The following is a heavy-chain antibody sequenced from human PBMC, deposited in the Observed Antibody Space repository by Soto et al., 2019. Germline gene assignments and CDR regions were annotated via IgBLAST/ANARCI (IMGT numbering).Heavy chain of an antibody. V-gene: IGHV3-48*01. CDR2: ISSSSSTI. J-gene: IGHJ3*02. CDR3: AREAVAGTDAFDI. D-gene: IGHD6-19*01. CDR1: GFTFSSYS. Sequence: PGGSLRLSCAASGFTFSSYSMNRVRQAPGKGLEWVSYISSSSSTIYYADSVKGRFTISRDNAKNSLYLQMNSLRAEDTAVYYCAREAVAGTDAFDIWGQGTMVTVSS.